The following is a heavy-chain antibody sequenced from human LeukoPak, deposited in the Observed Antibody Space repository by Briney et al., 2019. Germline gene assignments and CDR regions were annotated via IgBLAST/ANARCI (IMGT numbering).Heavy chain of an antibody. V-gene: IGHV3-66*01. Sequence: GGSLRLSCAASGFTVSSNYMSWVRQAPGKGLEWVSVIYSGGSTYYADSVKGRFTISRDNSKNTLYLQMNSLRAEDTAVYYCARGLRFAAPFDYWGQGTLVTVSS. CDR3: ARGLRFAAPFDY. J-gene: IGHJ4*02. CDR1: GFTVSSNY. CDR2: IYSGGST. D-gene: IGHD5-12*01.